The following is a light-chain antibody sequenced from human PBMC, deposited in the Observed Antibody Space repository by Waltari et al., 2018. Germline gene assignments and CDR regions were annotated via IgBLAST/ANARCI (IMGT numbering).Light chain of an antibody. CDR1: HSLGSN. Sequence: EIVLTQSPATLSLSPGARATLSCRASHSLGSNLAWYQQNSGQAPGLLIYDVSRRATGTPARFSGSGSGTDFTLTISSLEPEDFAVYYCQHRSNLITFGQGTRLEIK. CDR2: DVS. CDR3: QHRSNLIT. V-gene: IGKV3-11*01. J-gene: IGKJ5*01.